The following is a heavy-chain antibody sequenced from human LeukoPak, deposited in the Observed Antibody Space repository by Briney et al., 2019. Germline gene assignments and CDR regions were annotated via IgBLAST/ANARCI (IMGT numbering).Heavy chain of an antibody. D-gene: IGHD3-3*01. CDR2: INTITGNP. V-gene: IGHV7-4-1*02. J-gene: IGHJ4*02. CDR1: GYTFTNFA. CDR3: TRDQDFWSGRYRREFDY. Sequence: ASVNVSCKASGYTFTNFAINWVRQAPGQGPEWMGWINTITGNPTYAQGFTGRFVFSLDTSVSTAYLQISSLEAEDTAVYYCTRDQDFWSGRYRREFDYLGQGTLVT.